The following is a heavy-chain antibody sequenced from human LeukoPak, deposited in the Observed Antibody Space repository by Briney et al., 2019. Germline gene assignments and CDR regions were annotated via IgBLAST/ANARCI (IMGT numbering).Heavy chain of an antibody. J-gene: IGHJ6*02. Sequence: GGSLRLFCAASGFTFSSYSMNWVRQAPGKGLEWVSSISSSSSYIYYADSVEGRFTISRDNAKNSLYLQMNSLRAEDTAVYYCARAISYGMDVWGQGTTVTVSS. CDR1: GFTFSSYS. CDR2: ISSSSSYI. D-gene: IGHD5-12*01. CDR3: ARAISYGMDV. V-gene: IGHV3-21*01.